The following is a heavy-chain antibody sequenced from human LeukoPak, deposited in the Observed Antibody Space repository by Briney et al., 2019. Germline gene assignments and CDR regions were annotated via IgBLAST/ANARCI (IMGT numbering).Heavy chain of an antibody. J-gene: IGHJ4*02. Sequence: AAVKVSCKASGYTFNRYGISWVRQAPGQRPEWMGWNSALTGNIDYAPKFQGRVTMNTDTSTRTAYMELSSLVSADTDVYFCYRAGPTNTHHEYFDFWGQGTLVTVSS. CDR1: GYTFNRYG. V-gene: IGHV1-18*01. CDR2: NSALTGNI. D-gene: IGHD2/OR15-2a*01. CDR3: YRAGPTNTHHEYFDF.